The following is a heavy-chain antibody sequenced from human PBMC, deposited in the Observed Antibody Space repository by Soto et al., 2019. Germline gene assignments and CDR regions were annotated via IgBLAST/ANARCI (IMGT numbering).Heavy chain of an antibody. V-gene: IGHV3-33*08. CDR2: IWYDGSNK. D-gene: IGHD3-10*01. CDR1: GFTFSSYA. J-gene: IGHJ6*02. Sequence: PGGSLRLSCAASGFTFSSYAMSWVRQAPGKGLEWVAVIWYDGSNKYYADSVKGRFTISRDNSKNTLYLQMNSLRAEDTAVYYCAREKVTMVRGVGYYYYGMDVWGQGTTVTVSS. CDR3: AREKVTMVRGVGYYYYGMDV.